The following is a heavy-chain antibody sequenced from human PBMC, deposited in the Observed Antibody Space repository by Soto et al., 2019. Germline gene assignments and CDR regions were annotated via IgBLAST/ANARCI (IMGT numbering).Heavy chain of an antibody. J-gene: IGHJ5*02. CDR3: ARFNKYNWFDP. V-gene: IGHV3-21*01. CDR1: GFTLSSYD. Sequence: GGSLRLSCVASGFTLSSYDMSWVLQAPGKGLEWVSSISSSSSYIYYADSVKGRFTISRDNAKNSLYLQMNSLRAEDTAVYYCARFNKYNWFDPWGQGTLVTVSS. CDR2: ISSSSSYI.